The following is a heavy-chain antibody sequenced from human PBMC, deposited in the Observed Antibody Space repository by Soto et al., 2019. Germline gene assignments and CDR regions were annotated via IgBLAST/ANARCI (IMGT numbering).Heavy chain of an antibody. D-gene: IGHD3-10*01. J-gene: IGHJ6*02. CDR3: ATLPLTMVRGVFYYYGMDV. CDR1: GGSISSSNW. Sequence: SETLSLSFAVSGGSISSSNWWSWVRQTPGKGLEWIGEIYHSGSTNYNPSLKSRVTISVDKSKNQFSLKLRSVTAADTAVYYCATLPLTMVRGVFYYYGMDVWRQGTTVTVSS. V-gene: IGHV4-4*02. CDR2: IYHSGST.